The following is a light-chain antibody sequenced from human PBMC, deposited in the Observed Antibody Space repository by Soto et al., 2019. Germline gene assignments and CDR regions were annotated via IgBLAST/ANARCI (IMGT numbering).Light chain of an antibody. CDR2: GNN. V-gene: IGLV1-44*01. CDR3: AAWDDSLNGFV. J-gene: IGLJ1*01. CDR1: SSNIGSNP. Sequence: QSVLTQPPSASGTPGQRVTISCSGSSSNIGSNPVNWYQQLPETAPKLLIYGNNQRPSGVPDRFSGSKSGTSASLAISGLQSEDEADYYCAAWDDSLNGFVSGTGTKVTVL.